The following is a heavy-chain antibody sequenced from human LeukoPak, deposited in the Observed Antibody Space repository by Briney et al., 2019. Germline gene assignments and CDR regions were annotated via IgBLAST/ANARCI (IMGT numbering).Heavy chain of an antibody. Sequence: TGGSLRLSCAASGFTFSSYAMSWVRQAPGEGLEWVSGISGGGETTYYADSVKSRFTTSRDNSKNTLYLQMNSLRAEDTAVYYCAKQLTAGGYYFDYWGQGTLVTVSS. D-gene: IGHD6-13*01. J-gene: IGHJ4*02. CDR1: GFTFSSYA. V-gene: IGHV3-23*01. CDR3: AKQLTAGGYYFDY. CDR2: ISGGGETT.